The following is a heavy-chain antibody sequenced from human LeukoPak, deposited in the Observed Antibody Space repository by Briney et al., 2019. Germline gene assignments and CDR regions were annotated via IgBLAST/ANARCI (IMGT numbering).Heavy chain of an antibody. CDR1: GYTFTSYW. V-gene: IGHV5-51*01. D-gene: IGHD6-19*01. CDR3: ARINEGIAVF. Sequence: GESLKISCKSFGYTFTSYWIGWVRQMPGKGLEWMGIIYPGDSDTRCSPSFQGQVTISADKSISTAYLQWSSLKASDTAMYYCARINEGIAVFWGQGTLVTVSS. J-gene: IGHJ4*02. CDR2: IYPGDSDT.